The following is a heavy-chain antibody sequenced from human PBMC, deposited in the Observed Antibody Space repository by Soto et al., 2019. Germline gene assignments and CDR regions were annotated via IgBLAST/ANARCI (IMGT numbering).Heavy chain of an antibody. CDR2: IYYSGST. CDR3: ARVAETREYYLDY. V-gene: IGHV4-30-4*01. Sequence: QVQLQESGPGLVKPSETLSLTCTVSGGSITSGHHYWSWIRQPPGKGLEWIGYIYYSGSTYYYPSLNSRATISLDTSNDQFSLNLRSVIAADTAVYYCARVAETREYYLDYWGQGTLVTVSS. D-gene: IGHD3-10*01. CDR1: GGSITSGHHY. J-gene: IGHJ4*02.